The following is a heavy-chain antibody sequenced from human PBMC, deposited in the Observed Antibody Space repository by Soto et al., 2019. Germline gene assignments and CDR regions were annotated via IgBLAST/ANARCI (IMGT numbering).Heavy chain of an antibody. J-gene: IGHJ4*02. CDR3: AKDPGLSIAAPYYFDY. Sequence: EVQLVEPGGGLVQPGRSLRLSCAASGSTFDDYAMHWVPQAPGKGLEWDSGISWNSGTKGYADSVKGRFTISRDNANKYLYLQMNSLRAEDTALYYCAKDPGLSIAAPYYFDYWGQGTLVTVSS. CDR2: ISWNSGTK. D-gene: IGHD6-6*01. CDR1: GSTFDDYA. V-gene: IGHV3-9*01.